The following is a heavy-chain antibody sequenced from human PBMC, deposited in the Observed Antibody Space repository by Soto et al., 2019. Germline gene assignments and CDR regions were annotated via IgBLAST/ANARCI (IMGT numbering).Heavy chain of an antibody. Sequence: QVQLQESGPGLVKPSQTLSLTCTVSGGSISSGGYYWSWIRQHPGKGLEWIGYIYHSWSTYYKPSLKSRVTLSVDTSQNQFSLKLSSVTAADTAVYYCARVRYSGYGFYYYHGMDVWGQGTTVTVSS. D-gene: IGHD5-12*01. CDR1: GGSISSGGYY. J-gene: IGHJ6*02. V-gene: IGHV4-31*03. CDR2: IYHSWST. CDR3: ARVRYSGYGFYYYHGMDV.